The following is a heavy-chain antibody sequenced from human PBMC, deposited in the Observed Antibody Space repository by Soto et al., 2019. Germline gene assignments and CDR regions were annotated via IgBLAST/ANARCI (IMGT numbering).Heavy chain of an antibody. CDR3: ARDTGDGYYEIDY. V-gene: IGHV1-18*01. D-gene: IGHD4-17*01. CDR2: ISAYNGNT. CDR1: GYTFTSYG. Sequence: QVQLVQSGAEVKKPGASVKVSCKASGYTFTSYGISWVRQAPGQGLEWMGWISAYNGNTNYAQKLQVRVTMTTDTTTRTAYMELRSLGSNDTAVYYCARDTGDGYYEIDYWGQGTLVTVSS. J-gene: IGHJ4*02.